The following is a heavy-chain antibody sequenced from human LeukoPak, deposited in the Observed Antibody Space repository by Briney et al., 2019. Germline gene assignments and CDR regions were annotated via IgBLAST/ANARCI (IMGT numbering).Heavy chain of an antibody. CDR2: INHSGST. J-gene: IGHJ6*02. CDR3: AREGRVPYYDFWSGYYRGYYGMDV. CDR1: GGSFSGYY. Sequence: SSETLSLTCAVYGGSFSGYYWSWIRQPPGKGLEWIGEINHSGSTNYNPSLKCRVTISVDTSKNQFSLKLSSVTAADTAVYYCAREGRVPYYDFWSGYYRGYYGMDVWGQGTTVTVSS. D-gene: IGHD3-3*01. V-gene: IGHV4-34*01.